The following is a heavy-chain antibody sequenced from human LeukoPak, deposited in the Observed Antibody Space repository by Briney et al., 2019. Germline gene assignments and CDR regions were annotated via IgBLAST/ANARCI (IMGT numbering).Heavy chain of an antibody. CDR3: ARDLDSSSWYTGFDY. Sequence: GGSLRLSCAASGFTFSSYGMHWVRQAPGKGLEWVAVISYGGSNKYYADSVKGRFTISRDNSKNTLYLQMNSLRAEDTAVYYCARDLDSSSWYTGFDYWGQGTLVTVSS. CDR1: GFTFSSYG. J-gene: IGHJ4*02. V-gene: IGHV3-30*03. CDR2: ISYGGSNK. D-gene: IGHD6-13*01.